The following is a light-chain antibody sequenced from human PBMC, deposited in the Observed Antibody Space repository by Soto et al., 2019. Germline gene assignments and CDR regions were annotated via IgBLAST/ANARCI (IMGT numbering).Light chain of an antibody. Sequence: QLVLTQPPSASGSPGQSVTISCTGTSSDVGAYNYVSWYQQHPAKAPKLMIYDVNKRPSGVPDRFSGSKSGNTASLTVSGLQADDEADYYCISYAGSDTYVFGTGTKLTVL. J-gene: IGLJ1*01. CDR3: ISYAGSDTYV. CDR2: DVN. V-gene: IGLV2-8*01. CDR1: SSDVGAYNY.